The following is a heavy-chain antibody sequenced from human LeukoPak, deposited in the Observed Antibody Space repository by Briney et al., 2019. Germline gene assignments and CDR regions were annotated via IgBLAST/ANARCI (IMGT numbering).Heavy chain of an antibody. D-gene: IGHD6-19*01. CDR3: ARDRAYSRGSFDY. CDR1: GYTFTGYY. J-gene: IGHJ4*02. CDR2: INPNSGGT. Sequence: ASVKVSCKASGYTFTGYYMHWVRQAPGQGLEWMVWINPNSGGTNYAQKFQGRVTMTRDTSISTAYMELSRLRSDDTAVYYCARDRAYSRGSFDYWGQGTLVTVSS. V-gene: IGHV1-2*02.